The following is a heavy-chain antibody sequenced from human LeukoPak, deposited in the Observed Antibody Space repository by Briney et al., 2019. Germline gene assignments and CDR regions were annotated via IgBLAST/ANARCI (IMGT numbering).Heavy chain of an antibody. CDR2: IIPISGTT. Sequence: GASVKASYKTSGGTFTSYAITWVRQAPGQGLEWMGKIIPISGTTNYAQKFQGRVTFTADESTSAAYMELSSLRSEDTALYYCARKLRLGGNWFDPWGQGTLVTVSS. D-gene: IGHD1-26*01. CDR3: ARKLRLGGNWFDP. J-gene: IGHJ5*02. CDR1: GGTFTSYA. V-gene: IGHV1-69*15.